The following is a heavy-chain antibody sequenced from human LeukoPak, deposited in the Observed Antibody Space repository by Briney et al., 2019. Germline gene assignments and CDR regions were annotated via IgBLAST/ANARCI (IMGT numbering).Heavy chain of an antibody. D-gene: IGHD3-10*01. Sequence: GGSLRLSCAASGFTFSSYAMSWVRQAPGKGLEWVSALSGSGGSTYYANSVKGRFTISRDNSKNTLYLQMNSLRVEDTAVYYCAKGDRGSYGPFDYWGQGTLVTASS. CDR2: LSGSGGST. CDR1: GFTFSSYA. J-gene: IGHJ4*02. CDR3: AKGDRGSYGPFDY. V-gene: IGHV3-23*01.